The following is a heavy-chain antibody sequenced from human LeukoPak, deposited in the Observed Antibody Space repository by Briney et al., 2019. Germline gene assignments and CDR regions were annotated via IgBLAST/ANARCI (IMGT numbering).Heavy chain of an antibody. CDR3: ARDLLVTRAGPHYYYYYMDV. D-gene: IGHD2-21*02. V-gene: IGHV1-2*06. CDR1: GYTFTGHY. Sequence: ASVKVSCKASGYTFTGHYMHWVRQAPGQGLEWMGRINPNSGGTNYAQKFQGRVTMTRDTSISTAYMELSRLRSDDTAVYYCARDLLVTRAGPHYYYYYMDVWGKGTTVTVSS. CDR2: INPNSGGT. J-gene: IGHJ6*03.